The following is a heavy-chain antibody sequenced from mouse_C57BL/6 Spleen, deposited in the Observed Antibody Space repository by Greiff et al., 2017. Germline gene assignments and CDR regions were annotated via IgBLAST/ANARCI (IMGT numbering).Heavy chain of an antibody. J-gene: IGHJ3*01. V-gene: IGHV1-19*01. CDR1: GYTFTDYY. CDR3: ARSALYDVYYQG. D-gene: IGHD2-3*01. CDR2: INPYNGGT. Sequence: VQLQQSGPVLVKPGASVKMSCKASGYTFTDYYMNWVKQSHGKSLEWIGVINPYNGGTSYNQKFKGKATLTVDKSSSTAYRELNSLTSEDSAVYYCARSALYDVYYQGWGQGTLVTVAA.